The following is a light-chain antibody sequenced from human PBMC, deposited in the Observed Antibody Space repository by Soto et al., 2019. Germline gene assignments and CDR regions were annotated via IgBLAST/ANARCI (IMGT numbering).Light chain of an antibody. Sequence: DIQMTQSPSSLSASVGDRVTITCRASQSIRRYLNWYQQKPGKAPKLLIYAASSLQSGVPSRFSGSGSGTDFTLTISSLQPEDFATYYCQQSYSTSITFGQGTRLEIK. CDR1: QSIRRY. J-gene: IGKJ5*01. CDR3: QQSYSTSIT. CDR2: AAS. V-gene: IGKV1-39*01.